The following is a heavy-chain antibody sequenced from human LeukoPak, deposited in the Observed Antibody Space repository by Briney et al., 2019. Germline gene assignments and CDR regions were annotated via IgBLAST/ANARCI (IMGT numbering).Heavy chain of an antibody. J-gene: IGHJ4*02. V-gene: IGHV4-34*01. D-gene: IGHD6-13*01. CDR1: GGSFSGYY. CDR3: ARRDSSSWYDFDY. CDR2: INHSGST. Sequence: PSETLSLTYAVYGGSFSGYYWSWIRQPPGKGLEWIGEINHSGSTNYNPSLKSRVTISVDTSKNQFSLKLSSVTAADTAVYYCARRDSSSWYDFDYWGQGTLVTVSS.